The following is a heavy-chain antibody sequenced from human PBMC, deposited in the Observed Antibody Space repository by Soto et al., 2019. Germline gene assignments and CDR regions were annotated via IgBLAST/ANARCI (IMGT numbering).Heavy chain of an antibody. J-gene: IGHJ6*03. Sequence: EVQLVESGGGLVQPGGSLRLSCAASGFTFSSYSMNWVRQAPGKGLEWVSYISSSSSTIYYADSVKGRFTISRDNAKNSLSLQMNSLRAEDTAVYYCARDRYQGVVAATDYYYYMDVWGKGTTVTVSS. V-gene: IGHV3-48*01. D-gene: IGHD2-15*01. CDR2: ISSSSSTI. CDR1: GFTFSSYS. CDR3: ARDRYQGVVAATDYYYYMDV.